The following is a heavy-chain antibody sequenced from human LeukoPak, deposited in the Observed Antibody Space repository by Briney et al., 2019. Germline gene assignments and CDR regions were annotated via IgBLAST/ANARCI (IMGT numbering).Heavy chain of an antibody. Sequence: GESLKISCKGSGCSFTSYWIGWVRQMPGKGLEWMGIIYPGDSDTRYSPSFQGQVTISADKSISTAYLQWSSLKASDTAMYYCARHGQGYDILTGPLDYWGQGTLVTVSS. D-gene: IGHD3-9*01. J-gene: IGHJ4*02. CDR3: ARHGQGYDILTGPLDY. CDR2: IYPGDSDT. V-gene: IGHV5-51*01. CDR1: GCSFTSYW.